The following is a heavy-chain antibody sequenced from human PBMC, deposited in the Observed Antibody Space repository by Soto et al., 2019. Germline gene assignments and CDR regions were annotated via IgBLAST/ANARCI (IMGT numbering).Heavy chain of an antibody. J-gene: IGHJ3*01. D-gene: IGHD3-3*01. CDR1: GGTFSTYI. V-gene: IGHV1-69*02. Sequence: QVQLVQSGAEVRKPGSSVKVSCKAPGGTFSTYIISWVRQAPGQGLEWMGRIIPIPDITNYAQKFQARVTVTADRSTSTAYMELTSLKSEDTAVYYCASDRITTRGDAFDLWGQGTMVTVSS. CDR3: ASDRITTRGDAFDL. CDR2: IIPIPDIT.